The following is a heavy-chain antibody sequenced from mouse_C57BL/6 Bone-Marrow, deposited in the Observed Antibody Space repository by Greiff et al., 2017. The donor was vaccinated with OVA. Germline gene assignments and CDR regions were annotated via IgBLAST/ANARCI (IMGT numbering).Heavy chain of an antibody. Sequence: QVQLQQSGPELVKPGASVKISCKASGYAFSSSWMNWVKQRPGKGLEWIGRIYPGDGGTNYNGKFKGKATLTADKSSSTAYMHLSRLASEDTAVYSCARPDYYCSSYGWYFDVWGTGTTVTVSS. CDR1: GYAFSSSW. D-gene: IGHD1-1*01. V-gene: IGHV1-82*01. J-gene: IGHJ1*03. CDR2: IYPGDGGT. CDR3: ARPDYYCSSYGWYFDV.